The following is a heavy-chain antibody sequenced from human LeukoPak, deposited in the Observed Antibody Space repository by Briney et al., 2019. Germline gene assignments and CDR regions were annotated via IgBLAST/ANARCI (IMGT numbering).Heavy chain of an antibody. CDR3: ARDAVLADAYSPNWFDP. CDR2: INHRSGST. CDR1: GYSFTYYY. V-gene: IGHV1-46*01. Sequence: GASVKVSCKASGYSFTYYYMHWVRQAPGQGLEWMGIINHRSGSTSYAQNVQCRVSMTRDTSTSTVYMELRSLRSEDTALYYCARDAVLADAYSPNWFDPWGQGTLVTVSS. J-gene: IGHJ5*02. D-gene: IGHD5-24*01.